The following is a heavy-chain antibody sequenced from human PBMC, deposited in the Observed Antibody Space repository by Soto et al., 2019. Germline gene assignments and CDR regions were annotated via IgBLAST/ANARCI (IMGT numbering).Heavy chain of an antibody. CDR2: ISGSGGST. D-gene: IGHD2-21*02. J-gene: IGHJ4*02. V-gene: IGHV3-23*01. Sequence: GGSLRLSCAASGFTFSSYAMSWVRQAPGKGLEWVSAISGSGGSTYYADSVKGRFTISRDNSKNTLYLQMNSLRAEDTAVYYCAKERDIVVVTALIDYWGQGTLVTAPQ. CDR1: GFTFSSYA. CDR3: AKERDIVVVTALIDY.